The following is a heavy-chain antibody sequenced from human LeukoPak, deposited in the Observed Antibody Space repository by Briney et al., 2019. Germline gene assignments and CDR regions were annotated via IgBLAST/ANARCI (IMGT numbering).Heavy chain of an antibody. CDR2: IYSGGNT. J-gene: IGHJ5*02. V-gene: IGHV3-66*01. CDR1: GFTVRSNY. CDR3: ARVNWDYDSRSFDP. D-gene: IGHD5-12*01. Sequence: TGGSLRLSCAASGFTVRSNYMSWVRQAPGKGLEWVSVIYSGGNTYYADSVKGRFTISRDNSKDTLYLQMNSLRGEDTAVYYCARVNWDYDSRSFDPWGQGTLVTVSS.